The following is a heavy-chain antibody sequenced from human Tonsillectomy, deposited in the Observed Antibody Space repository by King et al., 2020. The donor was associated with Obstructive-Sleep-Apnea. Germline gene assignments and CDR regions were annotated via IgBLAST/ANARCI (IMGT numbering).Heavy chain of an antibody. D-gene: IGHD5-18*01. Sequence: QLQESGPGLVKPSETLSLTCTVSGGSISSNSYWGWIRQPPGKGLEWMGHIYYSGSTYYNPSLKSRVTISVDTSKNQFSLELNSVTAADTAVYYCARADRDIAMGLFDYWGQGTLVTVSS. V-gene: IGHV4-39*07. CDR3: ARADRDIAMGLFDY. CDR1: GGSISSNSY. J-gene: IGHJ4*02. CDR2: IYYSGST.